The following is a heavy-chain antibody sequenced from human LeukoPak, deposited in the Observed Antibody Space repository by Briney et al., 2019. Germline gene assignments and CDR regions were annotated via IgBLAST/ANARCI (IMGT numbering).Heavy chain of an antibody. V-gene: IGHV3-21*01. CDR2: ISSGRSYI. CDR3: GRDNHGSVDY. CDR1: GFTFSSYS. Sequence: GGSLRLSCAASGFTFSSYSMNWVRQAPGKGLEWVSSISSGRSYIYYADSVKGRFTISRDNAKNSLYLQMNSLRAEDTAVYYCGRDNHGSVDYWGQGYLVTVSS. D-gene: IGHD3-10*01. J-gene: IGHJ4*02.